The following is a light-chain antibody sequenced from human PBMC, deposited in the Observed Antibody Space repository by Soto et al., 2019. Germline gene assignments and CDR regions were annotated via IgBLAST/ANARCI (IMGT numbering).Light chain of an antibody. CDR2: AAS. CDR1: QGISTF. CDR3: QQLNSYPLT. V-gene: IGKV1-9*01. Sequence: DIQMTQSPSTLSASVRDRVTITCRASQGISTFLAWYQQKPGKAPKLLIYAASILQSGVPSRFRGSGSGTDFTLTISRLQPEDFATYFCQQLNSYPLTFGGGTKVDIK. J-gene: IGKJ4*01.